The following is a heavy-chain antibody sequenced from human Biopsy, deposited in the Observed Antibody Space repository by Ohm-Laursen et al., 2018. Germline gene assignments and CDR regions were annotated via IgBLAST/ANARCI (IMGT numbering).Heavy chain of an antibody. J-gene: IGHJ6*02. CDR2: IVVGSGHT. CDR1: GFTFSSSA. V-gene: IGHV1-58*01. CDR3: AATSTLYYYYYAMDV. Sequence: ASVKVPCKASGFTFSSSAVQWVRQARGQRLEWIGWIVVGSGHTNYAQKFQERVTITRDMSTSTAYMELTSLRSEDTAVYYCAATSTLYYYYYAMDVWDQGTTITVSS.